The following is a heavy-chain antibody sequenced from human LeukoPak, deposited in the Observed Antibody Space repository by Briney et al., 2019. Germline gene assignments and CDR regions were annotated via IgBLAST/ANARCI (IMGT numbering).Heavy chain of an antibody. D-gene: IGHD6-13*01. V-gene: IGHV3-21*01. CDR2: ISSSGPYI. CDR1: GFTFSSYN. CDR3: AGDSSSWYNWFDP. Sequence: SGRALRLSCAASGFTFSSYNMTWVRQAPGKGLEWVSSISSSGPYIYHADSVKGRFTISRDNAKNSLYLQMNSLRAEDTAVYYCAGDSSSWYNWFDPWGQGTLVTVSS. J-gene: IGHJ5*02.